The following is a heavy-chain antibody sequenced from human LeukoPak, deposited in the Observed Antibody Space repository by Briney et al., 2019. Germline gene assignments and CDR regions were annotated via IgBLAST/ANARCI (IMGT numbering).Heavy chain of an antibody. V-gene: IGHV1-69*06. J-gene: IGHJ4*02. CDR3: ARAHSGYDVKYFAY. Sequence: GASVKVSRKASGGTFSSYAISWVRQAPGQGLEWVGGIIPIFGTANYAQKFLGRVTITADKLTNTAYMELSSLRSEDTAIYYCARAHSGYDVKYFAYWGQGTLVTVSP. CDR2: IIPIFGTA. CDR1: GGTFSSYA. D-gene: IGHD5-12*01.